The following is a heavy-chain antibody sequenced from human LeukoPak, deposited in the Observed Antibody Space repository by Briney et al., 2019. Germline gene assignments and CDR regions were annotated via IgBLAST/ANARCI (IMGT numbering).Heavy chain of an antibody. V-gene: IGHV3-21*01. CDR3: ARDLGDIVLEPPSIHFDL. D-gene: IGHD3-16*01. Sequence: PGGSLRLSCSASGFTFSYYSRNWVRQAPGKGLEWVASISSRSSYIYYEDSLKGRFTISRDNAKNSLYLQMTGLRVEDTAMYFCARDLGDIVLEPPSIHFDLWGRGTLVTVSS. CDR2: ISSRSSYI. J-gene: IGHJ2*01. CDR1: GFTFSYYS.